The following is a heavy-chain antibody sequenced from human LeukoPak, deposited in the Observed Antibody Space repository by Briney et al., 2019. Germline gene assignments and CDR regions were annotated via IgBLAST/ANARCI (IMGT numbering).Heavy chain of an antibody. V-gene: IGHV3-23*01. CDR2: ISAGGETT. CDR3: AKSLLTTATGTGRAFDI. CDR1: RFKFSTFP. D-gene: IGHD1-1*01. Sequence: GGSLRLSCAASRFKFSTFPMGWVRQAPGKGLEWVSGISAGGETTFYADSVRGRLTISRDNSKNTLYLQMNSLRADDTAVYYCAKSLLTTATGTGRAFDIWGQGTMVTVSS. J-gene: IGHJ3*02.